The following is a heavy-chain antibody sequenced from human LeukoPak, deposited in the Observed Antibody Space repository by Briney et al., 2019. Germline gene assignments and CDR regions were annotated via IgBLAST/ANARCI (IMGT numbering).Heavy chain of an antibody. D-gene: IGHD1-1*01. CDR3: ARATRYFEGDYYMDV. Sequence: GGSLRLSCAASGFTFSSYAMHWVRQAPGKGLEWVAVISYDGSNKYYADSVKGRFTISRDNSKNTLYLQMNSLRAEDTAVYYCARATRYFEGDYYMDVWGKGTTVTVSS. V-gene: IGHV3-30*04. CDR1: GFTFSSYA. CDR2: ISYDGSNK. J-gene: IGHJ6*03.